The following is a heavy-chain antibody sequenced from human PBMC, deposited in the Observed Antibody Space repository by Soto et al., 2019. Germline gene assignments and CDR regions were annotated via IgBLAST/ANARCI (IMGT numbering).Heavy chain of an antibody. CDR3: VRDLAHGYTGNV. J-gene: IGHJ3*01. CDR2: IYDSGVT. D-gene: IGHD5-18*01. Sequence: SETLSLTCSVYGAVVTSGDNYWSWVLQPPGKGLEWLGYIYDSGVTSYTPALKSRVPLSLDRPNNQVSLKLRSVTAADTAVYFCVRDLAHGYTGNVWGHGXLVTVSS. CDR1: GAVVTSGDNY. V-gene: IGHV4-30-4*08.